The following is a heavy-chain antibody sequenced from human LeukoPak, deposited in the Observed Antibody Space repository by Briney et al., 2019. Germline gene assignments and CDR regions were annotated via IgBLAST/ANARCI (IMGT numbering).Heavy chain of an antibody. Sequence: SETLSLTCTVSGGSISSYYWSWLRQPPGKGLEWIGYIYYSGSTNYNPSLKSRVTISVDTSKNQFSLKLSSVTAADTAVYYCASSYDFWSGYVYWGQGTLVTVSS. V-gene: IGHV4-59*01. CDR3: ASSYDFWSGYVY. CDR2: IYYSGST. J-gene: IGHJ4*02. D-gene: IGHD3-3*01. CDR1: GGSISSYY.